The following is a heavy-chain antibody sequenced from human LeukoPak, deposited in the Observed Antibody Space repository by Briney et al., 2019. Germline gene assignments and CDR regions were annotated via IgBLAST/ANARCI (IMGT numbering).Heavy chain of an antibody. CDR3: ARIAWTTIYFDN. D-gene: IGHD3-3*02. CDR2: ISYDGNNK. CDR1: GFSFPGYV. J-gene: IGHJ4*02. Sequence: GGSLRLSCAASGFSFPGYVMHWVRQAPGKGLEWVAVISYDGNNKHYIDAVKGRFTVSRDNSKNILYLQMNSLRGEDTAVYFCARIAWTTIYFDNWGQGTLVTVSS. V-gene: IGHV3-30*03.